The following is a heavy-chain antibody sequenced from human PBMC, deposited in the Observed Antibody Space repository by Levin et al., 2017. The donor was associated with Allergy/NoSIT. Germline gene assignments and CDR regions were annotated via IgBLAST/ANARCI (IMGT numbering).Heavy chain of an antibody. Sequence: ETLSLTCAVSGFTFSSYSMNWVRQAPGKGLEWVSSISSSSSYIYYADSVKGRFTISRDNAKNSLYLQMNSLRAEDTAVYYCASTTYYDILTGPIYAFDIWGPGTMVTVSS. CDR1: GFTFSSYS. CDR2: ISSSSSYI. D-gene: IGHD3-9*01. J-gene: IGHJ3*02. CDR3: ASTTYYDILTGPIYAFDI. V-gene: IGHV3-21*01.